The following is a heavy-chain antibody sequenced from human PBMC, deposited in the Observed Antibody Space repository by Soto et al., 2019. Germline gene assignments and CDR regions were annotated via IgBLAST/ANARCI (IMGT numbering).Heavy chain of an antibody. J-gene: IGHJ4*02. D-gene: IGHD4-17*01. CDR3: ARDENGDYSLAIDY. CDR2: ISGRGGST. Sequence: EVLLLESGGGLVQPGGSLRLSCAVSGFTFSSYGMSWVRQAPGKGLEWVSAISGRGGSTYYADSVKGRFTISRDNSKNTLHLQMNSLRAEDTAVYYCARDENGDYSLAIDYWGQGTLVTVSS. V-gene: IGHV3-23*01. CDR1: GFTFSSYG.